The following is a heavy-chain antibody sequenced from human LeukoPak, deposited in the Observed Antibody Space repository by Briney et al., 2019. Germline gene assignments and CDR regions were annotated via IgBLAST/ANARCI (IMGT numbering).Heavy chain of an antibody. CDR2: VSYDGSNK. CDR1: GFTFSSYG. V-gene: IGHV3-30*18. CDR3: AKEGSGWFFDY. D-gene: IGHD6-19*01. J-gene: IGHJ4*02. Sequence: PGRSLRLSCAASGFTFSSYGMQWVRQAPSKGLEWVAAVSYDGSNKYYADSVKGRFSISRDNSNNTLYLQMNSLRPEDTAVYYCAKEGSGWFFDYWGQGALVTVSS.